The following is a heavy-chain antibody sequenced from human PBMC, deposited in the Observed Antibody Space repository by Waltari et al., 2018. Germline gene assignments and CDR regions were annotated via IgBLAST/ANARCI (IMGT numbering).Heavy chain of an antibody. CDR2: ISGSGGST. Sequence: EVQLLESGGGLVQPGGSLRLSCAASGFTFRSYAMSWVRQAPGKGLEWVSAISGSGGSTYYADSVKGRFTISRDNSKNTLYLQMNSLRSEDTAVYYCAADHTFLEWLRFDYWGQGTLVTVSS. CDR3: AADHTFLEWLRFDY. J-gene: IGHJ4*02. D-gene: IGHD3-3*02. V-gene: IGHV3-23*01. CDR1: GFTFRSYA.